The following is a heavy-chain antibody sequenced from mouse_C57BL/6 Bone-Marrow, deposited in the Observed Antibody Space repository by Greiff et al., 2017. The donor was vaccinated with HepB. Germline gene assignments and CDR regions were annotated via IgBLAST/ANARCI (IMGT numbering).Heavy chain of an antibody. CDR3: ARGYYGSG. CDR1: GFTFSSYG. CDR2: ISSGGSYT. J-gene: IGHJ3*01. D-gene: IGHD1-1*01. V-gene: IGHV5-6*01. Sequence: EVQVVESGGDLVKPGGSLKLSCAASGFTFSSYGMSWVRQTPDKRLAWVATISSGGSYTYYPDSVKGRFTISRDNAKNTLYLQMSSLKSEDTAMYYCARGYYGSGWSQGTLVTVSA.